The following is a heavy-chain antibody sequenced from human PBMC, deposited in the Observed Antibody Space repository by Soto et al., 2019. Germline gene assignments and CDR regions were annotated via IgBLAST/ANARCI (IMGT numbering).Heavy chain of an antibody. CDR3: AKDSKLRVERYDYTWGSYRYTGFVTY. V-gene: IGHV3-23*01. J-gene: IGHJ4*02. D-gene: IGHD3-16*02. CDR2: ISGSGGST. Sequence: EVQLLESGGGLVQPGGSLRLSCAASGFTFSSYAMSWVRQARGKGLEWVSAISGSGGSTYYADSVKGRFTISRDNSKNTLYLQMNSLRAEDTAVYYCAKDSKLRVERYDYTWGSYRYTGFVTYWGQGTLVTVSS. CDR1: GFTFSSYA.